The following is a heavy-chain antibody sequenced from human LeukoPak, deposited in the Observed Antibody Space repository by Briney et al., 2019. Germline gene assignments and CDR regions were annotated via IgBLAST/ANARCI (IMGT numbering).Heavy chain of an antibody. D-gene: IGHD1-1*01. CDR1: GYTFTGYY. CDR3: ASEAGTGTQPNWFDP. CDR2: IDPNSGGS. Sequence: ASVKVSCKTSGYTFTGYYIHWVRQAPGQGLEWMGWIDPNSGGSNSAQKFQGRVTMTRDTSISTAYMELSRLRSDDTAVYYCASEAGTGTQPNWFDPWGQGTLVTVSS. V-gene: IGHV1-2*02. J-gene: IGHJ5*02.